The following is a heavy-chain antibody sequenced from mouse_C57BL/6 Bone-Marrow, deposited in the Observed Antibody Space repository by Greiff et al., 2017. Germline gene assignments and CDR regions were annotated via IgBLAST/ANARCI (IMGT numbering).Heavy chain of an antibody. J-gene: IGHJ2*01. D-gene: IGHD3-3*01. Sequence: EVQLQQSGPELVKPGASVKISCKASGYTFTDYYMNWVKQSHGKSLEWIGDINPNNGGTSYNQKFKGKATLTVDKSSSTAYMELRSLTSEDSAVYYCARAGLAYYCDYWGQGTTLTVSS. CDR2: INPNNGGT. CDR1: GYTFTDYY. CDR3: ARAGLAYYCDY. V-gene: IGHV1-26*01.